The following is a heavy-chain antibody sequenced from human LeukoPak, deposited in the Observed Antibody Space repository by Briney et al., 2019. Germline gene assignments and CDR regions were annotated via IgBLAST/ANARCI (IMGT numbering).Heavy chain of an antibody. D-gene: IGHD3-10*01. CDR2: IRGKAYGGTT. CDR3: TRLEPVWFGELLPFDY. V-gene: IGHV3-49*04. CDR1: GFTFGDYA. J-gene: IGHJ4*02. Sequence: GGSLRLSCTASGFTFGDYAMSWVRQAPGKGLEWVGFIRGKAYGGTTEYAASVKGRFTISRDDSKSIAYLQMSSLKTEDTAVYYCTRLEPVWFGELLPFDYWGQGTLVTVSS.